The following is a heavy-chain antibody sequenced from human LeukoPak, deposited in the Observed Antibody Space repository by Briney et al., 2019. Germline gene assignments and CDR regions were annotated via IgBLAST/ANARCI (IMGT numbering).Heavy chain of an antibody. J-gene: IGHJ4*02. D-gene: IGHD4-23*01. Sequence: PGGSLRLSCAASGFTFSSYAMHWVRQAPGKGLEWVSVIYSGGSTYYADSVKGRFTISRDNSKNTLYLQMNSLRAEDTAVYYCARDSGPLYGGKGDIDYWGQGTLVTVSS. CDR1: GFTFSSYA. CDR3: ARDSGPLYGGKGDIDY. CDR2: IYSGGST. V-gene: IGHV3-66*01.